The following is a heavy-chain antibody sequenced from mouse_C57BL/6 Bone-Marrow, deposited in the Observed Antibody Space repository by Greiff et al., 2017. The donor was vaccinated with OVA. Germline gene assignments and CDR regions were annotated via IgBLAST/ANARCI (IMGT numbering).Heavy chain of an antibody. CDR1: GYTFTGYW. J-gene: IGHJ2*01. Sequence: QVQLQQSGAELMKPGASVKLSCKATGYTFTGYWIEWVKQRPGHGLEWIGEILPGSGSTNYNAKFKGKATFTADTSSNTAYMQLSSLTTEDSAIYYCARRSFYDGGFDYWGQGTTLTVSS. CDR3: ARRSFYDGGFDY. V-gene: IGHV1-9*01. CDR2: ILPGSGST. D-gene: IGHD2-3*01.